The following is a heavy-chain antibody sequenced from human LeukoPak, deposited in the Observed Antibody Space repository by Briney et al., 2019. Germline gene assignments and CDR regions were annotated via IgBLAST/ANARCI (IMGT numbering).Heavy chain of an antibody. D-gene: IGHD1-26*01. J-gene: IGHJ6*02. CDR1: GGSISSSNW. Sequence: SETLSLTCAVSGGSISSSNWWSWVRQPPGKGLEWIGEIYHSGSTNYNPSLKSRVTISVDTSKNQFSLKLSSVTAADTAVYYCARGQWELENPGNYYYGMDVWGQGTTVTVSS. V-gene: IGHV4-4*02. CDR3: ARGQWELENPGNYYYGMDV. CDR2: IYHSGST.